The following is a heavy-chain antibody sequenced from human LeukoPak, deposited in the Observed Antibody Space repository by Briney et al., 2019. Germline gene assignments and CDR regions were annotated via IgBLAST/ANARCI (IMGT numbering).Heavy chain of an antibody. Sequence: GGSLRLSCAASGFTFSSYAMHWVRQAPGKGLEYVSAISSNGGSTYCANSVKGRFTISRDNSKNTLYLQMGSLRAEDMAVYYCARGRGSYYNAFDIWGQGTMVTVSS. CDR3: ARGRGSYYNAFDI. V-gene: IGHV3-64*01. J-gene: IGHJ3*02. D-gene: IGHD1-26*01. CDR1: GFTFSSYA. CDR2: ISSNGGST.